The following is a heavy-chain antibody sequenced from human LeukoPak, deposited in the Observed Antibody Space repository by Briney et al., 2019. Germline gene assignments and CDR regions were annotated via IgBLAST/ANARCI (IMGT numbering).Heavy chain of an antibody. J-gene: IGHJ4*02. CDR3: ARQHGAVAAAAFY. D-gene: IGHD6-13*01. CDR2: IYYSGST. V-gene: IGHV4-59*08. Sequence: SETLSLTCTVSGGSISSYYWSWIRQPPGKGLEWIGYIYYSGSTNYNPSLKSRVTISVDTSKNQFSLKLSSVTAADTAVYYCARQHGAVAAAAFYWGQGTLVTVSS. CDR1: GGSISSYY.